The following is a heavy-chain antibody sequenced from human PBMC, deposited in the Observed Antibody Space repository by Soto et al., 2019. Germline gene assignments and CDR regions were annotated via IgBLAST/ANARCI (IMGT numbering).Heavy chain of an antibody. D-gene: IGHD3-3*01. CDR2: IYYSGST. J-gene: IGHJ6*02. V-gene: IGHV4-30-4*01. CDR1: GGSISSGDYY. CDR3: ARATYYDFWSGPPKYYYYGMDV. Sequence: SETLSLTCTVSGGSISSGDYYWSWIRQPPGKGLEWIGYIYYSGSTYYNPSFKSRVTISVDTSKNQFSLKLSSVTAADTAVYYCARATYYDFWSGPPKYYYYGMDVWGQGTTVTVSS.